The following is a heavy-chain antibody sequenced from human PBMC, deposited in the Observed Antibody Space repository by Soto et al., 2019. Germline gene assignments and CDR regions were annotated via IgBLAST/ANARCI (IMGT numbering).Heavy chain of an antibody. CDR1: GFTFRSYC. Sequence: PGGSLRLSCAASGFTFRSYCIHWARQAPCRGLEWVAVISYDGIYKSYEDSVKGRFTISRDNYKNTLHLQMDSLRAEDTAVYYCAKNLIPLSHDLYFDSGGQGTLVKVSS. CDR3: AKNLIPLSHDLYFDS. J-gene: IGHJ4*02. CDR2: ISYDGIYK. V-gene: IGHV3-30*18. D-gene: IGHD3-16*01.